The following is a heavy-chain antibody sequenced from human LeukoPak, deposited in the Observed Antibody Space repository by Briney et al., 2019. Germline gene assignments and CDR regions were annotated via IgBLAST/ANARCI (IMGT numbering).Heavy chain of an antibody. J-gene: IGHJ4*02. CDR2: ISYDGTNK. CDR3: ARDFGWLSGFDN. CDR1: GFTFSSYA. V-gene: IGHV3-30-3*01. Sequence: PGGSLRLSCAASGFTFSSYAIHWVRQAPGKGLEWVAIISYDGTNKYYADSVRGRFTIFRDNSKNTLYLQMNSLRAEDTAVYYCARDFGWLSGFDNWGQGTLVTVSS. D-gene: IGHD3-9*01.